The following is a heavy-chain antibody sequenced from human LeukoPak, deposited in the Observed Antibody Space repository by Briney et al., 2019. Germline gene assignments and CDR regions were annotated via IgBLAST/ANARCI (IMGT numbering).Heavy chain of an antibody. D-gene: IGHD3-3*01. J-gene: IGHJ4*02. CDR1: GFTFSSNS. CDR2: ISGSGGST. CDR3: TKSRFFGDLDY. V-gene: IGHV3-23*01. Sequence: GGSLRLSCGASGFTFSSNSMIWVRQAPGKGLEWVSAISGSGGSTYYADSVKGRFTISRDNSKNTVYVQMKSLRVEDTAVYYCTKSRFFGDLDYWGQGTLVTVSS.